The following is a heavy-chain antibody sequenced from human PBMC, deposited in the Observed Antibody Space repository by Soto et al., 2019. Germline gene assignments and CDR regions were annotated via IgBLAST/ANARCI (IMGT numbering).Heavy chain of an antibody. CDR3: AKSLDYYDSSGYGY. CDR1: GFTFSSYV. Sequence: QPGGSLRLSCAASGFTFSSYVMSWVRQAPGKGLEWVSAVSGSGVATYYADSVKGRFTISRDNSKNTLYLQMNSLRAEDTAVYYCAKSLDYYDSSGYGYWGQGTLVTVSS. V-gene: IGHV3-23*01. J-gene: IGHJ4*02. D-gene: IGHD3-22*01. CDR2: VSGSGVAT.